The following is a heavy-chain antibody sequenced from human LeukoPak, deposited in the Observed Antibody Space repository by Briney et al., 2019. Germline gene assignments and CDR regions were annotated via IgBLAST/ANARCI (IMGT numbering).Heavy chain of an antibody. CDR2: INPNSGGT. Sequence: ASVKVSCKASGYTFTGYYMHWVRQAPEQGLEWMGWINPNSGGTNYAQKFQGRVTMTRDTSISTAYMELSRLRSDDTAVYYCARPPAIRYCSGCSCCLFDYWGQGTLVTVSS. J-gene: IGHJ4*02. D-gene: IGHD2-15*01. V-gene: IGHV1-2*02. CDR1: GYTFTGYY. CDR3: ARPPAIRYCSGCSCCLFDY.